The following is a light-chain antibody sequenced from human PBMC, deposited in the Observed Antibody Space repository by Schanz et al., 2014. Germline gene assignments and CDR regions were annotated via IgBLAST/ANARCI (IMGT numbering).Light chain of an antibody. J-gene: IGLJ1*01. Sequence: QSVLTQPPSVSGAPGQRVTISCTGSSSNIGTGYDVHWYQQPPGTAPKLLIYGNSNRPSGVPDRFSGSKSDTSASLAITGLQAEDEADYFCQSYDSGLSGYVFGTGTKLTVL. CDR2: GNS. CDR1: SSNIGTGYD. CDR3: QSYDSGLSGYV. V-gene: IGLV1-40*01.